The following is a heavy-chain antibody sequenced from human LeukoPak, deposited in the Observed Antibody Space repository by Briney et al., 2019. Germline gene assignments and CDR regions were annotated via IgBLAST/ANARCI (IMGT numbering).Heavy chain of an antibody. Sequence: PGRSLRLSCAASGFTFSSYAMHWVRQAPGKGLEWVAVISYDGSNKYYADSVKGRFTISRDNSKNTLYLQMNSLRAEDTAVYYCAKDMDHDYDDYGFDYWGQGTPVTVSS. CDR1: GFTFSSYA. V-gene: IGHV3-30*04. D-gene: IGHD4-17*01. CDR2: ISYDGSNK. J-gene: IGHJ4*02. CDR3: AKDMDHDYDDYGFDY.